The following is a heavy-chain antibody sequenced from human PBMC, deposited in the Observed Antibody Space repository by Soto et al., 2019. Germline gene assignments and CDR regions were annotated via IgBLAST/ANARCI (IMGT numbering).Heavy chain of an antibody. J-gene: IGHJ6*02. CDR2: ISAYNGNT. CDR1: GYSFTSYG. CDR3: AGDTGFGESDV. Sequence: QVQLVQSGAEVKKPGASVKVSCKASGYSFTSYGISWVRQAPGQGLEWMGWISAYNGNTNYAQKLQGRVTMTTDTSTSTDSMELRSLRSDDTAVYYCAGDTGFGESDVWGQGTTVTVSS. D-gene: IGHD3-10*01. V-gene: IGHV1-18*01.